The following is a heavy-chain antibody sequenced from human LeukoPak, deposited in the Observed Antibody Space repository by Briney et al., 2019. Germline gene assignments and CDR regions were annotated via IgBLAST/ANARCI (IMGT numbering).Heavy chain of an antibody. CDR3: ARRGDSGFFYAMDV. D-gene: IGHD2-21*01. J-gene: IGHJ6*01. CDR1: GGSTTSSY. V-gene: IGHV4-59*08. CDR2: IYYSGSI. Sequence: PSETLSLTCTVSGGSTTSSYWSWIRHPPGRGLEWIGYIYYSGSINYNPSLKSRVIISLDTSKNKFSLKLSSVTAADTAVYYCARRGDSGFFYAMDVWGQGTTVTVSS.